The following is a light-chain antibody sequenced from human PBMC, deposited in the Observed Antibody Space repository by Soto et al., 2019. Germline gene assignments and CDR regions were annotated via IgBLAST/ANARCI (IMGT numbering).Light chain of an antibody. J-gene: IGKJ1*01. CDR1: QSVSSK. CDR3: KQYNNWPPWT. CDR2: GAS. V-gene: IGKV3-15*01. Sequence: EIVMTQYPATLSVSPGERATLSCRASQSVSSKLAWYQQKPGQAPRLLIYGASTRATVIPARFSGSGSGTEFTLTISSLQSEDFAVYYCKQYNNWPPWTFGQGTKVEI.